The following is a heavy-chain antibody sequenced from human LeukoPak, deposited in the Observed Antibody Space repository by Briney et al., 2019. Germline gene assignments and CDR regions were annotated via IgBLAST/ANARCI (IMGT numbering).Heavy chain of an antibody. D-gene: IGHD3-10*01. V-gene: IGHV4-61*02. J-gene: IGHJ5*02. CDR2: IDTSGST. Sequence: KTSETLSLTCTVSGGSIRSGIYYWSWIRQPAGKGLEWIGRIDTSGSTNYNPSLKRRVTISADTSRNQFSLKVISVTAADTAVYYCARYTSYYGSGSYLAWFDPWGQGTLVTVSS. CDR3: ARYTSYYGSGSYLAWFDP. CDR1: GGSIRSGIYY.